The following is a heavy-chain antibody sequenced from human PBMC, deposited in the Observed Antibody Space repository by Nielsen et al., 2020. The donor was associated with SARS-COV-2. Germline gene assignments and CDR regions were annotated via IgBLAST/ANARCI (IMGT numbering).Heavy chain of an antibody. Sequence: SETLSLTCTVSGGAISSYYWTWIRQPPEKGLEWIAYIYYSGSAKYNPSLKSRVTMSVDKSRNQFSLRLRSVSAADTAVYYCASCTPGIAAYFDYWGQGTLVTVSS. CDR3: ASCTPGIAAYFDY. CDR1: GGAISSYY. V-gene: IGHV4-59*13. D-gene: IGHD6-13*01. J-gene: IGHJ4*02. CDR2: IYYSGSA.